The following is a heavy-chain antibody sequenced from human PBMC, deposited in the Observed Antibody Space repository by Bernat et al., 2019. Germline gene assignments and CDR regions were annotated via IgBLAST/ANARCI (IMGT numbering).Heavy chain of an antibody. D-gene: IGHD2-8*01. CDR2: ISYDGSNK. V-gene: IGHV3-30-3*01. CDR1: GFTFSSYA. J-gene: IGHJ3*02. Sequence: QVQLVESGGGVVQPGRSLRLSCAASGFTFSSYAMHWVRQAPGQGLEWVAVISYDGSNKYYADSVKGRFTISRDNSKNTLYLQMNSLRAEDTAVYYCASIVLMVYATDTAFDIWGQGTMVTVSS. CDR3: ASIVLMVYATDTAFDI.